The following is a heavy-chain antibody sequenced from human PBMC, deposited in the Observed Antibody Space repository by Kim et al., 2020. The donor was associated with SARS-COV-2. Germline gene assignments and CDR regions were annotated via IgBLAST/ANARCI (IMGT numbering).Heavy chain of an antibody. CDR1: GFTFSSYS. Sequence: GGSLRLSCAASGFTFSSYSMNWVRQAPGKGLEWVSYISSSSSTIYYADSVKGRFTISRDNAKNSLYLQMNSLRDEDTAVYYCARDLSYCSSTSCYAVGVGYWGQGTLVTVSS. V-gene: IGHV3-48*02. D-gene: IGHD2-2*01. CDR3: ARDLSYCSSTSCYAVGVGY. CDR2: ISSSSSTI. J-gene: IGHJ4*02.